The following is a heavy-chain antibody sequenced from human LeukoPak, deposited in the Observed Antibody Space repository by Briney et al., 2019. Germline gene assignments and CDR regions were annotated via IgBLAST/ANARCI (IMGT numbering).Heavy chain of an antibody. J-gene: IGHJ4*02. CDR3: AKDIHGDYGGVDY. CDR2: ISRSGTST. CDR1: GFTFSTYA. V-gene: IGHV3-23*01. D-gene: IGHD4-17*01. Sequence: PGGSLRLSCAASGFTFSTYAMSWVRQAPGKGLEWVSTISRSGTSTDYADSVKGRFTISRDNSENTLYLQMNSLRSEDTALYYCAKDIHGDYGGVDYWGQGTLVTVSS.